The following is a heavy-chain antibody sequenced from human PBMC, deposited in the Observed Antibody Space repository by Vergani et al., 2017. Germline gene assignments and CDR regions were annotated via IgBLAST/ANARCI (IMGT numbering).Heavy chain of an antibody. CDR2: ISWNSGSI. J-gene: IGHJ6*02. D-gene: IGHD2-8*02. CDR1: GFTFFDYA. V-gene: IGHV3-9*01. Sequence: EVQLVESGGGLVQPRRSLRLFCAAAGFTFFDYAMHWVRQAPGKGLVWVSGISWNSGSIGYADSVKGRFTISRDHAKNSLYLQMNSLRAEDTAVYYCARESDTGSCVAYDYYAMDVWGHGTTVSVSS. CDR3: ARESDTGSCVAYDYYAMDV.